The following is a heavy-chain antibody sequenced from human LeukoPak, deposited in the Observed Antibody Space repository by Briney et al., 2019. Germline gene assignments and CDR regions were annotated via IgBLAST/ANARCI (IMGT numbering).Heavy chain of an antibody. CDR2: INAGNGNT. CDR3: ARDGIPGIAVAGLDY. V-gene: IGHV1-3*01. J-gene: IGHJ4*02. Sequence: ASVKVSCKASGYTFTSYAMHWVRQAPGQRLEWMGWINAGNGNTKYSQKFQGRVTITRDTSASTAYMELSSLRSEDTAVYYCARDGIPGIAVAGLDYWGQGTLVTVSS. D-gene: IGHD6-19*01. CDR1: GYTFTSYA.